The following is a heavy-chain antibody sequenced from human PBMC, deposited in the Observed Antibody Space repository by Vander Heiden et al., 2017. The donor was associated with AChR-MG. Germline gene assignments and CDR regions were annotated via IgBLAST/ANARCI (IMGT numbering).Heavy chain of an antibody. Sequence: QVQLVQSGAEVKKPGSSVKVSCKASGGTFSSYAISWVRQAPGQGLEWMGGIIPIFGTANYAQKFQGRVTITADESTSTAYMELSSLRSEDTAVYYCARDFYGLKRGARERNFDYWGQGTLVTVSS. CDR2: IIPIFGTA. V-gene: IGHV1-69*01. CDR3: ARDFYGLKRGARERNFDY. CDR1: GGTFSSYA. D-gene: IGHD4-17*01. J-gene: IGHJ4*02.